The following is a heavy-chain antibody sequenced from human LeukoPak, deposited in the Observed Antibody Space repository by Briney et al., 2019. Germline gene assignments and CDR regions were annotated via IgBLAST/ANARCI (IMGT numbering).Heavy chain of an antibody. CDR3: ARDRDSSGWYEGFDY. D-gene: IGHD6-19*01. Sequence: PGGSLRLSCAASGFTFSSSAMHWVRQAPDKGLEWVAVISYDRSNKYYADSVKGRFTISRDNSKNTLYLQMNSLRADDTAVYYCARDRDSSGWYEGFDYWGQGTLVTVSS. CDR1: GFTFSSSA. J-gene: IGHJ4*02. V-gene: IGHV3-30-3*01. CDR2: ISYDRSNK.